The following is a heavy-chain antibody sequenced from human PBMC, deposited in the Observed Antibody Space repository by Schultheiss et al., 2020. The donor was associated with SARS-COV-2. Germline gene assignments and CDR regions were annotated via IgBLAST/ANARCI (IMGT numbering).Heavy chain of an antibody. CDR1: GGSISSYY. V-gene: IGHV4-59*12. D-gene: IGHD3-22*01. CDR2: IYYSGRT. Sequence: SETLSLTCTVSGGSISSYYWSWIRQPPGKGLEWIGYIYYSGRTNYNPSLKSRVTISVDTSKNLFSLKLSSVTAADTAVYYCARGGGDSSGCRPNGSWFDPWGQGTLVTVSS. CDR3: ARGGGDSSGCRPNGSWFDP. J-gene: IGHJ5*02.